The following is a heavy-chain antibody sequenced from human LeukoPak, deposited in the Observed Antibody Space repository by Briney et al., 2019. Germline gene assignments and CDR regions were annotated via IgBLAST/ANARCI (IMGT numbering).Heavy chain of an antibody. V-gene: IGHV3-66*02. J-gene: IGHJ4*02. Sequence: GGSLRLSCAASGFTVSSNYMSWVRQAPGKGLEWVSVIYSGGSTYYADSVKGRFTTSRDNSKNTLYLQMNSLRAEDTAVYYCARESGPYGSGRGIFDYWGQGTLVTVSS. CDR1: GFTVSSNY. CDR3: ARESGPYGSGRGIFDY. D-gene: IGHD3-10*01. CDR2: IYSGGST.